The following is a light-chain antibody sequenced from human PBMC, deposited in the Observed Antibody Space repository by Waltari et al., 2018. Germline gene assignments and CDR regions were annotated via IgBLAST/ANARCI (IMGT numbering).Light chain of an antibody. CDR3: QMYVRLPVT. V-gene: IGKV3-20*01. J-gene: IGKJ1*01. CDR1: QSVGRS. Sequence: EIVLTQSPGTLSLSPEERVTLSCRASQSVGRSLAWYQQRPGQAPRLLIYDAFTRATGVADRFSGSGSGTDFSLTISRLDPEDFAVYYCQMYVRLPVTFGQGTKVEIK. CDR2: DAF.